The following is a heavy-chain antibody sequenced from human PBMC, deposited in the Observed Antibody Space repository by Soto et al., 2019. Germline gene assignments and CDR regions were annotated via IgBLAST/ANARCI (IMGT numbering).Heavy chain of an antibody. V-gene: IGHV4-59*01. Sequence: SETRSLTCTVSGGSISSYYWSWIRQPPGKGLEWIGYIYYSGSTNYNPSLKSRVTISVDTSKNQFSLKLSSVTAADTAVYYCAREGYSGYDYRIFDYWGQGTLVTVSS. CDR3: AREGYSGYDYRIFDY. D-gene: IGHD5-12*01. CDR2: IYYSGST. J-gene: IGHJ4*02. CDR1: GGSISSYY.